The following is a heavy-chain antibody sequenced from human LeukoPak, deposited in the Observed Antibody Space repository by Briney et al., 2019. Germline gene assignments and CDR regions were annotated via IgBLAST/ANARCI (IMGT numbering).Heavy chain of an antibody. CDR3: ARDRFGWLDP. Sequence: SETLSLSCTVSGGSICSYFWSWIRQPAGKGLEWIGRIYNSGNTRYNPSLKSRVTMSVDTSKNQFSLKLSSVIAADTAVYYCARDRFGWLDPWGQGTLVTVSS. CDR1: GGSICSYF. CDR2: IYNSGNT. V-gene: IGHV4-4*07. J-gene: IGHJ5*02. D-gene: IGHD3-10*01.